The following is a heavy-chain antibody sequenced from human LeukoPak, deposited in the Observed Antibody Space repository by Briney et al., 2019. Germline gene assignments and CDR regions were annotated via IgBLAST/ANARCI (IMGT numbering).Heavy chain of an antibody. CDR1: GFTFSSYA. D-gene: IGHD2-15*01. CDR3: ARDSCSGGSCYGAFDI. J-gene: IGHJ3*02. V-gene: IGHV3-33*08. CDR2: IWYDGSNK. Sequence: PGGSLRLSCAASGFTFSSYAMHWVRQAPGKGLEWVAVIWYDGSNKYYADSVKGRFTISRNNSKNTLYLQMNSLRAEDTAVYYCARDSCSGGSCYGAFDIWGQGTMVTVSS.